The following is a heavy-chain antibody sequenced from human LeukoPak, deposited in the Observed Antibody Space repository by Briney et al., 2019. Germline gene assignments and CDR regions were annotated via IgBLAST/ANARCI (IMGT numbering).Heavy chain of an antibody. CDR2: ISSSGSSI. J-gene: IGHJ6*04. V-gene: IGHV3-48*01. CDR3: AKATREWEKLQAMDV. Sequence: GGSLRLSCAASGFTFSCYGMSWVRQAPGKGLEWVSYISSSGSSIYYADSVKGRFTISRDNSKNTLYLQMNSLRAEDTAVYCCAKATREWEKLQAMDVWGNGTTVTVSS. D-gene: IGHD1-26*01. CDR1: GFTFSCYG.